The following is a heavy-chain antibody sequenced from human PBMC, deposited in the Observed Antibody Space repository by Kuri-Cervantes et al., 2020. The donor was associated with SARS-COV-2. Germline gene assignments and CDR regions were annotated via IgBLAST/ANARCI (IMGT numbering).Heavy chain of an antibody. CDR1: GFTFSSYE. Sequence: GESLKISCAASGFTFSSYEMNWVRQAPGKGLEWVSYISSSGDTIFYADSVKVRFTISRDNTKSSLYLQMNSLRAEDTAVYYCARDAWSHRSSVGHSGYYYYYYGMDVWGQGTTVTVSS. J-gene: IGHJ6*02. CDR2: ISSSGDTI. V-gene: IGHV3-48*03. D-gene: IGHD3-10*01. CDR3: ARDAWSHRSSVGHSGYYYYYYGMDV.